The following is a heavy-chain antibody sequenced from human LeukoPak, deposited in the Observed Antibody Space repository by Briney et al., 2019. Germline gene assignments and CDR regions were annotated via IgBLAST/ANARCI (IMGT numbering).Heavy chain of an antibody. J-gene: IGHJ3*01. CDR2: IRHDGHT. Sequence: PSETLSLTCTVSGYFSTSYYWGWIRQPPGKGLEWIASIRHDGHTYYNASLKSQVTISIGMSGNQFSLRLNSLTAADTAVYYCARQVATKGEWAFDVWGQGTMVTVSS. CDR1: GYFSTSYY. D-gene: IGHD5-12*01. V-gene: IGHV4-38-2*02. CDR3: ARQVATKGEWAFDV.